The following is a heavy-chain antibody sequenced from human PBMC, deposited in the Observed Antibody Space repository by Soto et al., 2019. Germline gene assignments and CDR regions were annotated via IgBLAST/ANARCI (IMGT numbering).Heavy chain of an antibody. CDR1: GGSISSYY. CDR2: IYTSGST. V-gene: IGHV4-4*07. D-gene: IGHD1-7*01. J-gene: IGHJ3*02. Sequence: SETLSLTCTVSGGSISSYYWSWIRQPAGKGLGWIGRIYTSGSTNYNPSLKSRVTMSVDTSKNQFSLKLSSVTAADTAVYYCERMGTANWKYRAFDIWGQGTTVTVSS. CDR3: ERMGTANWKYRAFDI.